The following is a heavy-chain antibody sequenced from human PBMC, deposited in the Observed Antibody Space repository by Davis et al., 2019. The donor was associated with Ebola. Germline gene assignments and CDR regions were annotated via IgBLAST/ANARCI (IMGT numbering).Heavy chain of an antibody. V-gene: IGHV3-23*01. J-gene: IGHJ4*02. CDR2: ISGSGGST. D-gene: IGHD2-15*01. Sequence: GESLKISCAASGFTFSSYAMSWVRQAPGKGLEWVSAISGSGGSTYYADFVKGRFTISRDNSKNTLYLQMNSLRAEDTAVYYCAKGLIVVVVAATPGYWGQGTLVTVSS. CDR3: AKGLIVVVVAATPGY. CDR1: GFTFSSYA.